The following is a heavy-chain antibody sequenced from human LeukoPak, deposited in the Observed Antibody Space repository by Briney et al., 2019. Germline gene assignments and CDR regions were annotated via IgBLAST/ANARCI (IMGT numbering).Heavy chain of an antibody. CDR2: ISSSGSTI. CDR1: GFTFSSYA. J-gene: IGHJ4*02. Sequence: PGGSLRLSCAASGFTFSSYAMSWVRQAPGKGLEWVSYISSSGSTIYYADSVKGRFTISRDNAKNSLYLQMNSLRAEDTAVYYCARSLPAYSGSLYWGQGTLVTVSS. V-gene: IGHV3-48*03. D-gene: IGHD1-26*01. CDR3: ARSLPAYSGSLY.